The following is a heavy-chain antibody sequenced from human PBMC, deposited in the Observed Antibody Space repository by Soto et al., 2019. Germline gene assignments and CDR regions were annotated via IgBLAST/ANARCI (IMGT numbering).Heavy chain of an antibody. J-gene: IGHJ5*02. CDR1: GFTFSSYG. Sequence: PGGSLRLSFASSGFTFSSYGMHWLRQSPGKGLEWVAVIWYDGSNKYYADSVKGRFTISRDNSKNTLYLQMNSLRAEDTAVYYCAREIDSSGPNWFDPWGQGNLVTVSS. V-gene: IGHV3-33*01. CDR2: IWYDGSNK. D-gene: IGHD3-22*01. CDR3: AREIDSSGPNWFDP.